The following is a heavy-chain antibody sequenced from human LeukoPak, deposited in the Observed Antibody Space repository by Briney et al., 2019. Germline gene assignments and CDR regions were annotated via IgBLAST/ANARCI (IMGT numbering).Heavy chain of an antibody. CDR2: INHSGST. Sequence: KPSETLSLTCTVYGGSFSGYYWSWIRQPPGKGLEWIGEINHSGSTNYNPSLKSRVTISVDTSKNQFSLKLSSVTAADTAVYYCARGSDIVLMVYDDWYFDLWGRGTLVTVSS. J-gene: IGHJ2*01. V-gene: IGHV4-34*01. CDR1: GGSFSGYY. CDR3: ARGSDIVLMVYDDWYFDL. D-gene: IGHD2-8*01.